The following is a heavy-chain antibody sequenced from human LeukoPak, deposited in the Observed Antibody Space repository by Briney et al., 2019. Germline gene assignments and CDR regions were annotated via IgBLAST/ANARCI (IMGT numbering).Heavy chain of an antibody. V-gene: IGHV4-61*01. J-gene: IGHJ4*02. Sequence: SETLSLTCTVSGGSISSSSYYWSWIRQPPGKGLEWIGYIYYSGSTNYNPSLKSRVTISVDTSKNQFSLKLSSVTAADTAVYYCARGKGATFFDYWGQGTLVTVSS. CDR2: IYYSGST. CDR1: GGSISSSSYY. CDR3: ARGKGATFFDY. D-gene: IGHD1-26*01.